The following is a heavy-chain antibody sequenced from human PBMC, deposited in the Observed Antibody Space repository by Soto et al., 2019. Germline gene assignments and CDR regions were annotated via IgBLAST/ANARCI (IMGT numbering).Heavy chain of an antibody. CDR2: IYYDGST. CDR3: VRSHIVPRLFMNPYDY. D-gene: IGHD6-6*01. V-gene: IGHV4-39*01. J-gene: IGHJ4*02. Sequence: SETLSLTCTVSGASISSSSFYWGWIRQPPGKGLESIANIYYDGSTYYNPSLKSRVTISVDTSKNQFSLKLSSVTAADTAVYYCVRSHIVPRLFMNPYDYWGQVTLVTVS. CDR1: GASISSSSFY.